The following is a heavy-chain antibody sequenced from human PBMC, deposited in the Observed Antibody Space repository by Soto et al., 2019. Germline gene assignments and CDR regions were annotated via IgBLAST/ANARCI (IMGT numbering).Heavy chain of an antibody. J-gene: IGHJ4*02. CDR2: ISGSGGST. CDR3: AKDVGAGITMIVVVMGYFDY. D-gene: IGHD3-22*01. V-gene: IGHV3-23*01. Sequence: EVQLLESGGGLVQPGGSLRLSCAASGFTFSSYAMSWVRQAPGKGLEWVSAISGSGGSTYYADSVKGRCTISRDNSKNTLYLQMNSLRAEEMAVYYCAKDVGAGITMIVVVMGYFDYGGQGTLVTVSS. CDR1: GFTFSSYA.